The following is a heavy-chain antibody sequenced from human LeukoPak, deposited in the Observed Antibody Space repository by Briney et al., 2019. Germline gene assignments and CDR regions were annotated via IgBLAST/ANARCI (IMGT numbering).Heavy chain of an antibody. J-gene: IGHJ3*02. CDR1: GFTFSTYG. V-gene: IGHV3-30*02. D-gene: IGHD1-26*01. Sequence: GGSLRLSCAASGFTFSTYGMHWVRQAPGKGLEWVAFIRYDGTNKYHADSVKGRFTISRDNSKNTLYLQMNSLRAEDTAVCYCARGGSYLSAFDIWGQGTMVTVSS. CDR2: IRYDGTNK. CDR3: ARGGSYLSAFDI.